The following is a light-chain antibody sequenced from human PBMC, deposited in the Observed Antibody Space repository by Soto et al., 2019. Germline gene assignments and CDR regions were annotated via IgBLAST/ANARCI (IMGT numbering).Light chain of an antibody. CDR3: QQYEDWPPIT. J-gene: IGKJ3*01. CDR1: QSVSSN. CDR2: AAS. Sequence: EIVMTQSPATLSVSLGERATLSCRASQSVSSNLAWYQQKPGQAPRLLIYAASTRATGVSARFSGSGSGTEFTLTIGSRRSEDFAVYYCQQYEDWPPITFGPGTKVDMK. V-gene: IGKV3-15*01.